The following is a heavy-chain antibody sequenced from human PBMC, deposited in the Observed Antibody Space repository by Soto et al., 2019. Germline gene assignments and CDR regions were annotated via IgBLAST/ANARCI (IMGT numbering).Heavy chain of an antibody. V-gene: IGHV4-59*02. Sequence: SETLSLTCTISGGSVRSYQWSWIRQPPGKGLEWIGLTSYSGNTVYNPSLKSRVAFSVDTSKNHFSLTLTSVTAADTAVYYCARDGVGPFDYWGQGTLVTVSS. J-gene: IGHJ4*02. CDR3: ARDGVGPFDY. CDR1: GGSVRSYQ. D-gene: IGHD1-26*01. CDR2: TSYSGNT.